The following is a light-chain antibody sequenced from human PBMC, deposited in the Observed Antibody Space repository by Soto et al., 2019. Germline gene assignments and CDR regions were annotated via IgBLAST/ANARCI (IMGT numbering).Light chain of an antibody. CDR1: SSDVGDYNY. V-gene: IGLV2-14*01. Sequence: QSVLTQPASVSGSPGQSITISCTGTSSDVGDYNYVSWYQQHQGKSPKLIIYGVSNRPSGISNRFSGSQSGNTASLAISGLQAEDEADYYCSSYTSTNALVFGGGTKVTVL. CDR2: GVS. CDR3: SSYTSTNALV. J-gene: IGLJ2*01.